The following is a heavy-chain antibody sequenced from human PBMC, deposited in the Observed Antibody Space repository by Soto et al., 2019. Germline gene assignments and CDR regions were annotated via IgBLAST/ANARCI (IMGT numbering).Heavy chain of an antibody. D-gene: IGHD6-13*01. V-gene: IGHV3-33*01. CDR2: IWYDGSNK. CDR3: ARDPGSSWYYFDY. CDR1: GFTFSSYG. Sequence: QVQLVESGGGVVQPGRSLRLSCAASGFTFSSYGMYWVRQAPGKGLEWVAVIWYDGSNKYYADSVKGRFTISRDNSKNTLDLQMNSLRADDTAVYYGARDPGSSWYYFDYWGQGTLVTVSS. J-gene: IGHJ4*02.